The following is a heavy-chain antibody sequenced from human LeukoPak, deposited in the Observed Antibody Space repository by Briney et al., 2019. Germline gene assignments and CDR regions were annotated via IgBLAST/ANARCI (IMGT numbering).Heavy chain of an antibody. J-gene: IGHJ3*02. CDR2: ISAYNGNT. Sequence: GASVKVSCKASGYTFTSYGISWVRQAPGQGLEWMGWISAYNGNTNYAQKLQGRVTMTTDTSTSTAYMELRSLRSDDTAVYYCARDGAIFGVVTTDAFDIWGQGTMVTVSS. CDR3: ARDGAIFGVVTTDAFDI. D-gene: IGHD3-3*01. CDR1: GYTFTSYG. V-gene: IGHV1-18*01.